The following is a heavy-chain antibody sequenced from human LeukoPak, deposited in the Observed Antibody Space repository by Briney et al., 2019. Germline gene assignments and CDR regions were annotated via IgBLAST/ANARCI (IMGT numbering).Heavy chain of an antibody. CDR3: AKDLARSAAAYYFDS. CDR1: GFTFSGYT. V-gene: IGHV3-30*18. D-gene: IGHD6-13*01. J-gene: IGHJ4*02. CDR2: IANDGRDK. Sequence: GGSLRLSCAASGFTFSGYTMHWVRQAPGKGLEWVAVIANDGRDKKYADSVKGRFTISRDNAKDSLFLQMNSLRAEDTAVYYCAKDLARSAAAYYFDSWGQRTLVTVSS.